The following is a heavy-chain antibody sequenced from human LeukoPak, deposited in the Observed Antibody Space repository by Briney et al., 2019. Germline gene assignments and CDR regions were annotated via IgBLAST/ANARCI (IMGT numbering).Heavy chain of an antibody. Sequence: PGGSLRLSCAASGFTFSDYYMSWIRQAPGKGLEGVSYISSSGSTIYYADSVKGRFTISRDNAKNSLYLQMNSLRAEDTAVYYCARGSSLVTTSYYYYGMDVWGQGTTVTVSS. CDR3: ARGSSLVTTSYYYYGMDV. J-gene: IGHJ6*02. D-gene: IGHD4-17*01. CDR2: ISSSGSTI. V-gene: IGHV3-11*01. CDR1: GFTFSDYY.